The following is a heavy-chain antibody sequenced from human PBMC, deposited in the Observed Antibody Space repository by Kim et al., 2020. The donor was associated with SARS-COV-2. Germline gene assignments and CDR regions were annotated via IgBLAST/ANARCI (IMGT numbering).Heavy chain of an antibody. D-gene: IGHD1-26*01. Sequence: GGSLRLSCSASGFTFSSYAMHWVRQAPGKGLEYVSAISSNGGSTYYADSVKGRFTISRDNSKNTLYLQMSSLRAEDTAVYYCVKVWEPTTGYYYYGMDVWGQGTTVTVSS. CDR3: VKVWEPTTGYYYYGMDV. V-gene: IGHV3-64D*09. J-gene: IGHJ6*02. CDR1: GFTFSSYA. CDR2: ISSNGGST.